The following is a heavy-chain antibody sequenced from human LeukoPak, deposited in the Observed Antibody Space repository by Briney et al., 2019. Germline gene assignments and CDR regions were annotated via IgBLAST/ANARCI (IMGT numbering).Heavy chain of an antibody. CDR1: GFAFGSEA. J-gene: IGHJ4*02. CDR3: AKVRSGSANWALRIFDN. V-gene: IGHV3-23*01. CDR2: ISPGGGTT. D-gene: IGHD1-1*01. Sequence: GGSLRLSCAVSGFAFGSEAMSWVRQSPARGLEWAASISPGGGTTYYADYVKGRFTISRDNSNNTLYVHMNSLRAEDTAVYYCAKVRSGSANWALRIFDNWGQGTLVTVSS.